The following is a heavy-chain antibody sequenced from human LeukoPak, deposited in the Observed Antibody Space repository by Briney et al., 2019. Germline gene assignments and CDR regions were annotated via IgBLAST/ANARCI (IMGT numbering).Heavy chain of an antibody. D-gene: IGHD5-18*01. CDR2: INHSGST. CDR3: ARGVGYSYGLSPFDY. CDR1: GGSFSGYY. Sequence: SETLSLTCAVYGGSFSGYYWSWIRQPPGKGLEWIGEINHSGSTNYNPSLKSRVTISVDTSKNQFSLKLSSVTAADTAVCYCARGVGYSYGLSPFDYWGQGTLVTVSS. J-gene: IGHJ4*02. V-gene: IGHV4-34*01.